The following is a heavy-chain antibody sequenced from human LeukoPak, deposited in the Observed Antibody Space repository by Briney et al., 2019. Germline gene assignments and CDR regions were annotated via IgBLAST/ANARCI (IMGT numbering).Heavy chain of an antibody. D-gene: IGHD6-6*01. CDR1: GYTFTSYY. CDR2: INPSGGST. CDR3: ARARSPSIAALDFDY. V-gene: IGHV1-46*01. Sequence: GASVTVSCKASGYTFTSYYMHWVRQAPGQGLEWMGLINPSGGSTSYAQKFQGRVTMTRDTSTSTVYMELSSLRSEDTAVYYCARARSPSIAALDFDYWGQGTLVTVSS. J-gene: IGHJ4*02.